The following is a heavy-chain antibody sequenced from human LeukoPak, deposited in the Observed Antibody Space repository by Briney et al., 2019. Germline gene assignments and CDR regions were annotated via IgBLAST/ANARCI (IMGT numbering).Heavy chain of an antibody. D-gene: IGHD1-26*01. Sequence: SGGSLRLSCAASGFTFGDYYMSWIRQAPGKGLEWVSYISSSGSTIYYADSVKGRFTISRDNAKNSLYLQMNSLRAEDTAVYYCARDVAGGSYYYYYYMDVWGKGTTVTVSS. CDR2: ISSSGSTI. CDR3: ARDVAGGSYYYYYYMDV. CDR1: GFTFGDYY. J-gene: IGHJ6*03. V-gene: IGHV3-11*04.